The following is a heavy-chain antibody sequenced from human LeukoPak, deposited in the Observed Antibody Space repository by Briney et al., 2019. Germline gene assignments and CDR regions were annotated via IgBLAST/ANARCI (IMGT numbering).Heavy chain of an antibody. J-gene: IGHJ6*03. Sequence: SQTLSLTCTVSGGSISSGGYYWSWIRQHPGKGLEWIGYIYYSGSTNYNPSLKSRVTISVDTSKNQFSLKLSSVTAADTAVYYCAKDRGHCTNGVCHNYYYMDVWGKGTTVTASS. D-gene: IGHD2-8*01. CDR2: IYYSGST. CDR3: AKDRGHCTNGVCHNYYYMDV. CDR1: GGSISSGGYY. V-gene: IGHV4-31*03.